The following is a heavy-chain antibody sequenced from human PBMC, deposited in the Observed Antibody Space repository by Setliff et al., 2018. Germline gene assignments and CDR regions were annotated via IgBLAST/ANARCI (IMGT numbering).Heavy chain of an antibody. CDR2: ISAYNGRT. CDR3: ARASGGNSVEDGFDI. V-gene: IGHV1-18*01. CDR1: DSPFTDYG. J-gene: IGHJ3*02. Sequence: ASVKVSCKASDSPFTDYGIYWVRQAPGQGLEWMGWISAYNGRTNYAEKFHARVTMTTDTATSTAYMELRSLKSDDTAVYYCARASGGNSVEDGFDIWGQGTMVTVSS. D-gene: IGHD1-26*01.